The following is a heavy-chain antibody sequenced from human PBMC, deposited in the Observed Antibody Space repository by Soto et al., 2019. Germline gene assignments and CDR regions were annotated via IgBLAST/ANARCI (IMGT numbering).Heavy chain of an antibody. D-gene: IGHD4-4*01. CDR3: ARDEASNPPVSYYYYGMDV. J-gene: IGHJ6*02. Sequence: PSETLSLTCTVSGGSITSGGYYWSWIRQHPGKGLEWIGYIYYSGRTYYNPSLRSRVTISVDTSKNQFSLKLNSVTAADTAVYYCARDEASNPPVSYYYYGMDVWGQGTTVTVSS. CDR2: IYYSGRT. V-gene: IGHV4-31*03. CDR1: GGSITSGGYY.